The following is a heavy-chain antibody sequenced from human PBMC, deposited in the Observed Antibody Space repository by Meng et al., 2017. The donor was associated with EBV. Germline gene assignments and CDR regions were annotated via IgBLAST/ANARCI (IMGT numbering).Heavy chain of an antibody. V-gene: IGHV1-3*01. CDR3: VRGPPVGVPGPGDY. D-gene: IGHD2-21*01. Sequence: QVQLGQSGAEGKNPGASVRVSCKASGYAFTSYILHWVRQAPGQRLEWMGWINVGVGYTKYSQKFQGRVTISSDTSATTGYMELSCLRSEDTAVYYCVRGPPVGVPGPGDYWGQGTLVTVSS. J-gene: IGHJ4*02. CDR2: INVGVGYT. CDR1: GYAFTSYI.